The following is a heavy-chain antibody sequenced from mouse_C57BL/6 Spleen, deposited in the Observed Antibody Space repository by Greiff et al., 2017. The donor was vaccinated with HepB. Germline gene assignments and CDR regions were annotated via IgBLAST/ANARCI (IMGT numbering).Heavy chain of an antibody. CDR3: ARDTHYYGSSYWFAY. CDR2: ISDGGSYT. D-gene: IGHD1-1*01. J-gene: IGHJ3*01. CDR1: GFTFSSYA. Sequence: EVQLVESGGGLVKPGGSLKLSCAASGFTFSSYAMSWVRQTPEKRLEWVATISDGGSYTYYPDNVKGRFTISRDNAKNNLYLQMSHLKSEDTAMYYCARDTHYYGSSYWFAYWGQGTLVTVSA. V-gene: IGHV5-4*01.